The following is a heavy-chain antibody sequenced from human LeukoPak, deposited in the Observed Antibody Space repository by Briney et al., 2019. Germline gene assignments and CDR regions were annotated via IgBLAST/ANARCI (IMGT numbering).Heavy chain of an antibody. V-gene: IGHV3-30*03. D-gene: IGHD5-12*01. J-gene: IGHJ5*02. CDR1: GFTFSSYG. CDR2: ISYDGSNK. CDR3: ARGGYDGLS. Sequence: PGRSLRLSCAASGFTFSSYGMHWVRQAPGKGLEWVAVISYDGSNKYYADSVKGRFTISRDNSKNTLYLQMNSLRAEDTAVYYCARGGYDGLSWGQGTLVTVSS.